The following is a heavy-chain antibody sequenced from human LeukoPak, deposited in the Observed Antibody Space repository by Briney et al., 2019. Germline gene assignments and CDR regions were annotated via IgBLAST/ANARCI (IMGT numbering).Heavy chain of an antibody. CDR3: AKGQYSSSWETFDY. CDR2: ISGGGGST. D-gene: IGHD6-13*01. CDR1: GFTFSSYA. V-gene: IGHV3-23*01. J-gene: IGHJ4*02. Sequence: PGRSLRLSCVGSGFTFSSYAMNWVRQAPGKGLEWVSVISGGGGSTYHADSVKGRFTISRDNSKNTLYLQMNSLRAEDTAVYYCAKGQYSSSWETFDYWGQGTLVTVSS.